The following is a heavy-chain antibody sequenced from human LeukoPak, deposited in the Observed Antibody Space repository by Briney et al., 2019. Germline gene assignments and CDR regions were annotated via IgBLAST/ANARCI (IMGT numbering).Heavy chain of an antibody. CDR2: IYYSGST. CDR1: GGSISSSSYY. V-gene: IGHV4-39*07. CDR3: AGRSSPGAFDI. D-gene: IGHD6-6*01. Sequence: SETLSLTCTVSGGSISSSSYYWGWIRQPPGKGLEWIGSIYYSGSTYYNPSLKSRVTISVDTSKNQFSLKLSSVTAADTAVYYCAGRSSPGAFDILGQGTMVTVSS. J-gene: IGHJ3*02.